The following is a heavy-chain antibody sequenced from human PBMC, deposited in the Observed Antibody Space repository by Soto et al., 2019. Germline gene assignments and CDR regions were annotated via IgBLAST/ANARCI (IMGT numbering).Heavy chain of an antibody. D-gene: IGHD5-18*01. CDR3: ARDMNSYGDAFDI. Sequence: ASVKVSCKASGYTFTSYGISWVRQAPGQGLEWMGWISAYNGNTNYAQKLQGRGTMTTDTSTSTAYMELRSLRSNDTAVDYCARDMNSYGDAFDIWGQGTMVTVSS. J-gene: IGHJ3*02. CDR2: ISAYNGNT. CDR1: GYTFTSYG. V-gene: IGHV1-18*01.